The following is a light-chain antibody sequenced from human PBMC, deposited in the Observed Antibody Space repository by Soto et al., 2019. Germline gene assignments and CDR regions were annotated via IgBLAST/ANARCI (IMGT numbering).Light chain of an antibody. V-gene: IGLV2-14*03. CDR3: GSYTSDKTWV. Sequence: QSALTQPASVSGSPGQSITITCNGSNTDVGHDEFVSWYQQHPGKAPKLIIYDVSRRPSGLSDRFSGSKSGNTASLTISGLQAEDEADYYCGSYTSDKTWVFGGGPKLTVL. J-gene: IGLJ3*02. CDR2: DVS. CDR1: NTDVGHDEF.